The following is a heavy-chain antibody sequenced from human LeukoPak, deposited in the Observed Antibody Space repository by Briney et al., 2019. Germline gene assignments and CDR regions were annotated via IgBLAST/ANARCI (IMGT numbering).Heavy chain of an antibody. Sequence: PGGSLRLSCAASGFTFSDYYMCWIRQAPGKGLEWVSYISSSGSTIYYADSVKGRFTISRDNAKNSLYLQMNSLRAEDTAVYYCASEAYYYDSSGRGAYYFDYWGQGTLVTVSS. CDR2: ISSSGSTI. D-gene: IGHD3-22*01. CDR1: GFTFSDYY. V-gene: IGHV3-11*01. CDR3: ASEAYYYDSSGRGAYYFDY. J-gene: IGHJ4*02.